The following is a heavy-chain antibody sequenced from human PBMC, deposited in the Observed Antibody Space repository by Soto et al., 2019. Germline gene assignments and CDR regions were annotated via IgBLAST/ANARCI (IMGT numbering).Heavy chain of an antibody. J-gene: IGHJ6*02. V-gene: IGHV4-4*02. CDR2: IYHSGST. D-gene: IGHD2-15*01. CDR3: ARDQGGGYCSGGSCYSGYYYCGMDV. CDR1: GGSISSSNW. Sequence: PSETLSLTCAVSGGSISSSNWWSWVRQPPGKGLEWIGEIYHSGSTNYNPSLKSRVTISVDKSKNQFSLKLSSVTAADTAVYYCARDQGGGYCSGGSCYSGYYYCGMDVWGQGTTVTVSS.